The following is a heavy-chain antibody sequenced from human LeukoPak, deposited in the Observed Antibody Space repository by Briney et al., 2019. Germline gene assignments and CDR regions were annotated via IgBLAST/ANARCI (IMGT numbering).Heavy chain of an antibody. D-gene: IGHD1-20*01. CDR2: IYHSGST. Sequence: SETLSLTCTVSGGSISSYYWSWIRQPPGKGLEWIGNIYHSGSTYYNPSLKSRVTISVDTSKNQFSLKLSSVTVADTAVYYCASSYNWNDGALFDYWGQGTLVTVSS. J-gene: IGHJ4*02. V-gene: IGHV4-59*08. CDR3: ASSYNWNDGALFDY. CDR1: GGSISSYY.